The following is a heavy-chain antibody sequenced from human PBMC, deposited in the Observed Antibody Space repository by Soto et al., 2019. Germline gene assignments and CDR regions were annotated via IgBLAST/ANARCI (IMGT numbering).Heavy chain of an antibody. CDR2: ISSSSSYI. J-gene: IGHJ3*01. Sequence: EVQLVESGGGLVKPGGSLRLSCAASGFTFSSYGMNWVRQAPGKGLEWVSSISSSSSYIYYADSVKGRFTISRDNAKNSLYLQKISLRAEDTAVYYCARAHCSSTSCYGGAFDVWGQGTMVTVSS. V-gene: IGHV3-21*01. CDR3: ARAHCSSTSCYGGAFDV. D-gene: IGHD2-2*01. CDR1: GFTFSSYG.